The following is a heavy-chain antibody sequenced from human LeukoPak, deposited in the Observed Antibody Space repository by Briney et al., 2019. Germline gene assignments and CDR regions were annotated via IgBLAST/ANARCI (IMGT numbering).Heavy chain of an antibody. D-gene: IGHD2-21*01. Sequence: GASVKVSCKASGGTFISNAISWVRQPPGQGLEWMGGIVPIFGTARYAQKFQGRVTITADEATSTGYMELSRLRSEDTAVYYCARDSSEFRSLIPHWGQGTLVTVSS. CDR3: ARDSSEFRSLIPH. CDR1: GGTFISNA. CDR2: IVPIFGTA. V-gene: IGHV1-69*13. J-gene: IGHJ1*01.